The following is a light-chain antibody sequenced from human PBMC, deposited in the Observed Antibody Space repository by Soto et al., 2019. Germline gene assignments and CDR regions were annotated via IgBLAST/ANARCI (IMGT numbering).Light chain of an antibody. J-gene: IGKJ1*01. V-gene: IGKV3-20*01. Sequence: EIVLTQSPGTLSLSQGERATLSCRANQSLASTYLAWYQQNPGQAPRLLIYGASSRATGIPDRFSGSASGTDFTLTINSLEPEDFAVYYCQQYDSSLWTFGQGTKVDIK. CDR2: GAS. CDR1: QSLASTY. CDR3: QQYDSSLWT.